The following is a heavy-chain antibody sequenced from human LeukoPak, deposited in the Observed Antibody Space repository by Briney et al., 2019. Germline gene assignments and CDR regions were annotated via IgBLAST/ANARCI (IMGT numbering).Heavy chain of an antibody. CDR3: ATDDVTTGTKTALGY. D-gene: IGHD1-1*01. CDR1: GFTFTSSA. CDR2: IVVGSGNT. Sequence: SVKLSCKASGFTFTSSAVQWVRQARGQGLEWIGWIVVGSGNTIYAQKFQERVTINRDMSTSTAYMELSSLRSEDTAVYYCATDDVTTGTKTALGYWGQGTLVTVSS. V-gene: IGHV1-58*01. J-gene: IGHJ4*02.